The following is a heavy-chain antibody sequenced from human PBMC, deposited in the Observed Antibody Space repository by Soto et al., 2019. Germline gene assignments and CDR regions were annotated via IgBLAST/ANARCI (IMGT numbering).Heavy chain of an antibody. V-gene: IGHV3-23*01. D-gene: IGHD3-9*01. Sequence: EVQLLESGGGLVQPGGSLRLSCAASGFTFSSYAMSWVRQAPGKGLEWVSAISGSGGSTYYADSVKGRFTLSRDNSKNTLYLQMNSLRAEDTAVYYCAKDTETYYDILTGYDAFDLWCQGTMVTVSS. CDR3: AKDTETYYDILTGYDAFDL. CDR1: GFTFSSYA. CDR2: ISGSGGST. J-gene: IGHJ3*01.